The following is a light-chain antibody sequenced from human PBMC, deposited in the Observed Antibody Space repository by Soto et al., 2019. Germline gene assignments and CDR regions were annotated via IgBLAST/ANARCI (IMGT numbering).Light chain of an antibody. J-gene: IGKJ1*01. CDR2: GAF. Sequence: EIVLTQSLGTLSLSPGERATFSCRASQSVSSNYLAWYQQKPGQAPSLLIYGAFKRATGIPDRFSGSGSGTDFTLTISRMEPEDFAVYCCQQYGSSPRTFGQGTKVEIK. CDR3: QQYGSSPRT. V-gene: IGKV3-20*01. CDR1: QSVSSNY.